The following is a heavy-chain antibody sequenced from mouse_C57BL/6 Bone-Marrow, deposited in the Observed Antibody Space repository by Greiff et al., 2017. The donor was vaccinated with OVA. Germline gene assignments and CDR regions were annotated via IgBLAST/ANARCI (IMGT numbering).Heavy chain of an antibody. CDR2: IHPNSGST. CDR1: GYTFTSYW. Sequence: QVQLQQPGAELVKPGASVKLSCKASGYTFTSYWMHWVKQRPGQGLEWIGMIHPNSGSTNYNEKFNSKATLTVDKSSSTAYMQLSSLTSEDSAVYYCARSVFYYSNLFAYWGQGTLVTVSA. CDR3: ARSVFYYSNLFAY. V-gene: IGHV1-64*01. D-gene: IGHD2-5*01. J-gene: IGHJ3*01.